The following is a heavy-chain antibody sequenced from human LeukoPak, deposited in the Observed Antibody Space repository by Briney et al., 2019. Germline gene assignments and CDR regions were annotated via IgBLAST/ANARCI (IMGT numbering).Heavy chain of an antibody. J-gene: IGHJ4*02. V-gene: IGHV5-10-1*01. CDR3: ARRRGLEGVDY. CDR1: GYRFTSYW. D-gene: IGHD6-19*01. Sequence: GESLKISCKGSGYRFTSYWIGWVRQMPGTGLEWMGRIDPSDSYTNYSPSFQGHVTISADKSISTAYLQWSSLKASDTAMYYCARRRGLEGVDYWGQGTLVTVSS. CDR2: IDPSDSYT.